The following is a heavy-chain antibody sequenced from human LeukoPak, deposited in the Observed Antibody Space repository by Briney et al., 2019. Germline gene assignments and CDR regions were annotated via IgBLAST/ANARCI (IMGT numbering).Heavy chain of an antibody. CDR1: GYTFSTYY. Sequence: ASVRVSCKSSGYTFSTYYMHWVRQAPGQGLEWMGVIDPSGGSTNYARKSQGRVTMTSDTSTSTVYMELSSLRSEDTAVYYCARGFCSGGSCYSYGYWGQGTLVTVSS. V-gene: IGHV1-46*01. CDR2: IDPSGGST. CDR3: ARGFCSGGSCYSYGY. J-gene: IGHJ4*02. D-gene: IGHD2-15*01.